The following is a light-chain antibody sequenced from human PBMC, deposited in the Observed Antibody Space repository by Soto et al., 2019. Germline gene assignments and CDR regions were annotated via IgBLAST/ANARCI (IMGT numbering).Light chain of an antibody. CDR1: QDISNY. CDR2: DAS. Sequence: DIQMTQSPSSLSASVGDRVTITCQASQDISNYLNWYQQKPGKAPKLLIYDASNLETGVPSRFSGSGSGTDFTFTIRSLQPEDIATYYCQQYDNLALTFGGGNKVEI. J-gene: IGKJ4*01. CDR3: QQYDNLALT. V-gene: IGKV1-33*01.